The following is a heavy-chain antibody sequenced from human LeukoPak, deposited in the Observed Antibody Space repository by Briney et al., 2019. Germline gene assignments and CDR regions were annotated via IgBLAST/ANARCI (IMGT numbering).Heavy chain of an antibody. CDR3: VSFYETY. J-gene: IGHJ4*02. CDR1: GFTFSSYW. CDR2: INSDGSWT. Sequence: GGSLRLSCAASGFTFSSYWMHWVRQAPGKGLVWVSRINSDGSWTSYADSVKGRFTISKDNAKNTVYLQMNSLRAEDTAVYYCVSFYETYWGRGTLVTVSS. V-gene: IGHV3-74*01. D-gene: IGHD2/OR15-2a*01.